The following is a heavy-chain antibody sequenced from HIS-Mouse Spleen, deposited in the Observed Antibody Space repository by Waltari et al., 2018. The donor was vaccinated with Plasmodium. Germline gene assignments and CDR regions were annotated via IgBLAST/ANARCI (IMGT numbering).Heavy chain of an antibody. CDR1: GLTASCNY. CDR3: ARGMKSSSSAFDI. V-gene: IGHV3-53*01. D-gene: IGHD6-6*01. CDR2: IYSGGST. Sequence: EVQLVASGGGLLQPGGSLRLSCAASGLTASCNYMTWVRRAPGKGLEWVSVIYSGGSTYYADSVKGRFTITRDNSKNTLYLQMNSLRAEDTAVYYCARGMKSSSSAFDIWGQGTMVTVSS. J-gene: IGHJ3*02.